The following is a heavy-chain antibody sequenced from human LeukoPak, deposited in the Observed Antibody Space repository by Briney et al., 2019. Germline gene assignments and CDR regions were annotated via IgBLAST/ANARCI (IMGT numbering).Heavy chain of an antibody. CDR2: INPNSGGT. V-gene: IGHV1-2*02. CDR1: GFTSTGYY. J-gene: IGHJ4*02. Sequence: ASVKVSCKASGFTSTGYYMHWVRQAPGQGLEWMGWINPNSGGTDYAQKFQGRVTMTRDTSISTAYMELSRLRSDDTAVYYCARVAAYYDISDYWGQGTLVTVSS. CDR3: ARVAAYYDISDY. D-gene: IGHD3-9*01.